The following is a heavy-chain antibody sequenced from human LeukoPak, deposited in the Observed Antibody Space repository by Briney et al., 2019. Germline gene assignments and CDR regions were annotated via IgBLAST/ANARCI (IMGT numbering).Heavy chain of an antibody. V-gene: IGHV3-20*01. CDR1: GFTVSSNY. CDR3: ARDRGNYYGSGSYSPFDY. D-gene: IGHD3-10*01. CDR2: INWNGGST. Sequence: GGSLRLSCAASGFTVSSNYMSWVRQGPGKGLQWVSDINWNGGSTGYADSVKGRFTISRDNAKNSLYLQMNSLRAEDTALYHCARDRGNYYGSGSYSPFDYWGQGTLVTVSS. J-gene: IGHJ4*02.